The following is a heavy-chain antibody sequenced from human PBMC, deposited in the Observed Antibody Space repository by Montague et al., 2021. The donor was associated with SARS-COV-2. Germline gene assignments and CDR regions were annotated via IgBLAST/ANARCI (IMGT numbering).Heavy chain of an antibody. Sequence: SETLSLTCTVSGGSISGYYWTWIRQPPGKGLQWIGYIYYSGSTNYYPSLKSRLTISVDTSKNQFSLKLSSVTAADTAVYYCARRALGYCSGGSCYSGFDYWGQGTLVTVSS. CDR3: ARRALGYCSGGSCYSGFDY. D-gene: IGHD2-15*01. CDR2: IYYSGST. V-gene: IGHV4-59*08. J-gene: IGHJ4*02. CDR1: GGSISGYY.